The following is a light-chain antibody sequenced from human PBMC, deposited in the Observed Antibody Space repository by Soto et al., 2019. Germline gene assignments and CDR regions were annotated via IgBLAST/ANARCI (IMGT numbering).Light chain of an antibody. Sequence: DIQMTQSPSSLSASVGDRVTITCRASQGISSYLAWYQQKPGKVPKLLIYAASTLQSGVPSRFSGSGSGTDITLTISSLQPEDVATYYCQKYNSAPRTFCQGTKVEIK. CDR3: QKYNSAPRT. V-gene: IGKV1-27*01. CDR2: AAS. J-gene: IGKJ1*01. CDR1: QGISSY.